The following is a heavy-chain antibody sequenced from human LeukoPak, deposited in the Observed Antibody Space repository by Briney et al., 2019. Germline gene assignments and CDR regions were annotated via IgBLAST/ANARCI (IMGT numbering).Heavy chain of an antibody. Sequence: GGSLRLSCAASGFTFSRYGMHWVRQGPGKGLEWVAVISYDGSNKYYADSVKGRFTISRDNSKNTLYLQMNSLRAEDTAVYYCGIRDTSDYYVFWGQGTLVTVSS. V-gene: IGHV3-30*03. J-gene: IGHJ4*02. D-gene: IGHD3-22*01. CDR1: GFTFSRYG. CDR2: ISYDGSNK. CDR3: GIRDTSDYYVF.